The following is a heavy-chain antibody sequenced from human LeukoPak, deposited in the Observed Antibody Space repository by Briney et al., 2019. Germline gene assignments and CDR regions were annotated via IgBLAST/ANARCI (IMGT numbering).Heavy chain of an antibody. CDR3: ARGVVSHYYYYYYMDV. Sequence: SETLSLTCTVSGGSISSYYWSWIRQPPGKGLEWIGYIYYSGSTNYNPSLKSRVTISVDTSKNQFSLKLSSVTAADTAVYYCARGVVSHYYYYYYMDVWGKGTTDTVSS. J-gene: IGHJ6*03. V-gene: IGHV4-59*01. CDR2: IYYSGST. D-gene: IGHD3-3*01. CDR1: GGSISSYY.